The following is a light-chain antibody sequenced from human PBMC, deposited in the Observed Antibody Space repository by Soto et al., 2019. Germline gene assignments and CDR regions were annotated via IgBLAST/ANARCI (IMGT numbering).Light chain of an antibody. CDR3: RQYNNWPSFT. Sequence: EIVMTQSPAALSVSPGERATLSCRASQSVSSNLAWYQQKPGQAPRLPIYGASTRATGIPVRFSGSGSGTEFTLTISSLQSEDFAVYYCRQYNNWPSFTFGPGTKVDIK. CDR2: GAS. J-gene: IGKJ3*01. V-gene: IGKV3-15*01. CDR1: QSVSSN.